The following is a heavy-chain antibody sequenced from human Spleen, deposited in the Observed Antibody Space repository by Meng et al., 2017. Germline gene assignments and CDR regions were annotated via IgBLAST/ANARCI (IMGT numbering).Heavy chain of an antibody. V-gene: IGHV7-4-1*02. Sequence: QVQLVQSGSELEKPGASVKVSCKASGYTFTSYAMSWVRQAHGRGLEWMGWISTNTGTPTYTQGFTGRFVFSLDTSVSTAYLQISSLKAEDTAVYYCARGGNFDPWGQGTLVTVSS. CDR1: GYTFTSYA. CDR2: ISTNTGTP. J-gene: IGHJ5*02. CDR3: ARGGNFDP. D-gene: IGHD2/OR15-2a*01.